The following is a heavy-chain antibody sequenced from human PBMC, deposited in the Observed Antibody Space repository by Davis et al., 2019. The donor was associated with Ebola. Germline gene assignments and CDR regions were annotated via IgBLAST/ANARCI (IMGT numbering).Heavy chain of an antibody. CDR3: ATSTYYYGMDV. Sequence: GSLRLSCAVYGGSFSGYYWSWIRQPPGKGLEWIGEINHSGSTNYNPSLKSRVTISVDKSKNQFSLKLSSVTAADTAVYYCATSTYYYGMDVWGQGTTVTVSS. CDR1: GGSFSGYY. CDR2: INHSGST. V-gene: IGHV4-34*01. J-gene: IGHJ6*02.